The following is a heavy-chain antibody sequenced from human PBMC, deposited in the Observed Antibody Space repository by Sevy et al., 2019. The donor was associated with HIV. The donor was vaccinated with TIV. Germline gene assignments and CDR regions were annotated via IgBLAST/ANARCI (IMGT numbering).Heavy chain of an antibody. J-gene: IGHJ1*01. CDR2: ISPYNGNT. CDR3: SRPLSETYREAEYLQH. Sequence: ASVKVSCKASGYSFTSYGITWVRQAPGQGLEFMGWISPYNGNTDYAQKYQGRITLTTDTSTTTAYLELRSLTSDDTAVYYCSRPLSETYREAEYLQHWGQGTQVTVSS. V-gene: IGHV1-18*04. D-gene: IGHD1-26*01. CDR1: GYSFTSYG.